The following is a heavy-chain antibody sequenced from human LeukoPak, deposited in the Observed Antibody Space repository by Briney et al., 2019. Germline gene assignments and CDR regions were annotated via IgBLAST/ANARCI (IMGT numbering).Heavy chain of an antibody. CDR1: GFISSSYW. V-gene: IGHV3-74*01. Sequence: GGSLRLYCAASGFISSSYWMHWVRQPPGKGLVYIACINTDGFSTNYADSVKGRFTISRDNAKNTLYLQMNSLRAEDTAVYYCARSRTYGDYGRGPDYWGQGTLVTVSS. J-gene: IGHJ4*02. D-gene: IGHD4-17*01. CDR3: ARSRTYGDYGRGPDY. CDR2: INTDGFST.